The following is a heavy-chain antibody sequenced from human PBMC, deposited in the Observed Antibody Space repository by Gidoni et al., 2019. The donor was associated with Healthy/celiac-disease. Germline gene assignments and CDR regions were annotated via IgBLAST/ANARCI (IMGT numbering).Heavy chain of an antibody. D-gene: IGHD6-19*01. CDR1: GYTFPSSG. V-gene: IGHV1-18*01. Sequence: QVQLVQSGAEVKKPGASVQVSCKASGYTFPSSGNSWVRQAPGQGLEWMGWISAYNGNTNDAQKIQGRVTMTTDTSTSTAYMELRSLRSDDTAVYYCARDTVAVAGPYYYYGMDVWGQGTTVTVSS. J-gene: IGHJ6*02. CDR2: ISAYNGNT. CDR3: ARDTVAVAGPYYYYGMDV.